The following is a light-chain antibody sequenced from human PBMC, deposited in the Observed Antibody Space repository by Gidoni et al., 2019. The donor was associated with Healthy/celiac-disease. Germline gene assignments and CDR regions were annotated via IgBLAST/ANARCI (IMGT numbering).Light chain of an antibody. CDR3: QQYNSYSYT. Sequence: IQMTQSPSTLSASVGDRVTITCRASQSIRSWLAWYQQKPGKAPKLLIYKASSLESGVPSRFSGSGSGTEFTLTISSLQPDDFATYYCQQYNSYSYTFGQGTKLEIK. CDR1: QSIRSW. CDR2: KAS. V-gene: IGKV1-5*03. J-gene: IGKJ2*01.